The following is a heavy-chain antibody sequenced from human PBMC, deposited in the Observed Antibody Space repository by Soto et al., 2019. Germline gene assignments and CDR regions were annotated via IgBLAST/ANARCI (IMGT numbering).Heavy chain of an antibody. CDR3: ARILCSGGSCPDGLDY. CDR1: GFSLSNARMG. D-gene: IGHD2-15*01. V-gene: IGHV2-26*01. Sequence: QVTLKESGPVLVKPTEPLTLTCTVSGFSLSNARMGVSWIRLPPGKALAWLAHIFSNDDKSYSTSLKSRLTISKDISQRQVVLTMTNMDHVDIATYYCARILCSGGSCPDGLDYWCQGTLVTVSS. CDR2: IFSNDDK. J-gene: IGHJ4*02.